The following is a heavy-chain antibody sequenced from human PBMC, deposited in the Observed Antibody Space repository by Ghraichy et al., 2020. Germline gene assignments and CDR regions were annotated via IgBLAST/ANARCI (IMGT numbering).Heavy chain of an antibody. V-gene: IGHV3-23*01. CDR3: AKDKYYEHWSGYYTARYYYGMEV. CDR2: ISGSGSTI. Sequence: GGSLRLSCVASEITFHDYAMSWVRRAPGEGLEWVSAISGSGSTIYYADSVRGRFTISRDNSKNTLYLEINSLRVEDTAVYYCAKDKYYEHWSGYYTARYYYGMEVWGQGTTVTVSS. D-gene: IGHD3-3*01. J-gene: IGHJ6*02. CDR1: EITFHDYA.